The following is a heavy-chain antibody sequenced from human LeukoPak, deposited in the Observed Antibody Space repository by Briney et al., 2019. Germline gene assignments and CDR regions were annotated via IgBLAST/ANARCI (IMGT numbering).Heavy chain of an antibody. CDR3: ATHEAVAGCGAFDI. CDR1: GGSVSSNNW. CDR2: LYHTGST. D-gene: IGHD6-19*01. V-gene: IGHV4-4*02. Sequence: PSETLSLTCAVSGGSVSSNNWWSWVRQPPRKGLEWIGELYHTGSTNFNPSLKSRVTVSMDKSKNQFFLKLTSVTAADTAVYYCATHEAVAGCGAFDIWGQGTMVTVSS. J-gene: IGHJ3*02.